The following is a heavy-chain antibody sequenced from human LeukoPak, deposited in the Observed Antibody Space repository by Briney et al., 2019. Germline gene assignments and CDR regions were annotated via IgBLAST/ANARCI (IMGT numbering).Heavy chain of an antibody. J-gene: IGHJ4*02. CDR2: IIPIFGTA. CDR1: GGTFSSYA. CDR3: ARDQGSTWLQRTYYFDY. V-gene: IGHV1-69*13. Sequence: SVKVSCKASGGTFSSYAISWVRQAPGQGLEWMGGIIPIFGTANYAQKFQGRVTITADESTSTAYMELSSLRSEDPAVYYCARDQGSTWLQRTYYFDYWGQGTLVTVSS. D-gene: IGHD5-24*01.